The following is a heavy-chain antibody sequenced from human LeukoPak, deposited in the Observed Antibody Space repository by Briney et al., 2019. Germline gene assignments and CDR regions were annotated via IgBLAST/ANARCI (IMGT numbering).Heavy chain of an antibody. CDR3: ARLGYSSTTFDY. CDR2: ISSTTTYI. Sequence: PRGSLRLSCAASGFTFSYYTMNWVRQAPGKGLEWVSSISSTTTYIYYADSVKGRFTISRDNAKNSLYLQMNSLRAEDTAVYYCARLGYSSTTFDYWGQGTLVTVSS. J-gene: IGHJ4*02. CDR1: GFTFSYYT. V-gene: IGHV3-21*01. D-gene: IGHD6-13*01.